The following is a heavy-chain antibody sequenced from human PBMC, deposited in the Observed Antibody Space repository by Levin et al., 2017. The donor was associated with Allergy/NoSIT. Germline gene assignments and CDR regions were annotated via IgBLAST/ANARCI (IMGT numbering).Heavy chain of an antibody. V-gene: IGHV1-46*01. D-gene: IGHD2-2*01. Sequence: ASVKVSCKASGYTFTSYYMHWVRQAPGQGLEWMGIINPSGGSTSYAQKFQGRVTMTRDTSTSTVYMELSSLSSEDTAVYYCARTPIKQLGYCSSTSCYTRNPAYYWYFDLWGRGTLVTVSS. J-gene: IGHJ2*01. CDR3: ARTPIKQLGYCSSTSCYTRNPAYYWYFDL. CDR1: GYTFTSYY. CDR2: INPSGGST.